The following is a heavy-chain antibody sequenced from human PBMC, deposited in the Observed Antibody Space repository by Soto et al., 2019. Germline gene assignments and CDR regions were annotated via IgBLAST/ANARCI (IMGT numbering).Heavy chain of an antibody. Sequence: EVQLVESGGVVVQPGGSLRLSCAASGFTFDDYTMHWVRQAPGKGLEWVSLISWDGGSTYYADSVKGRFTISRDNSKNSLYLQINSLRTEDTALYYCAKDLGHVLTGYHYYYYYGMDVWGQGTTVTVSS. J-gene: IGHJ6*02. D-gene: IGHD3-9*01. CDR1: GFTFDDYT. CDR3: AKDLGHVLTGYHYYYYYGMDV. V-gene: IGHV3-43*01. CDR2: ISWDGGST.